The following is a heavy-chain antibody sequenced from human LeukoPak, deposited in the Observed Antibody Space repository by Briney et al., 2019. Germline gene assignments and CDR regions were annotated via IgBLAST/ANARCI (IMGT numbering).Heavy chain of an antibody. Sequence: SETLSLTCAVYGGSFSGYYWSWIRQPPGKRLEWIGEINHSGSTNYNPSLKRRVSISADASKNQFSLKLSSVTAADTAVYYCARWTSCGGDCHILDYWGQGILVTVSS. CDR1: GGSFSGYY. CDR3: ARWTSCGGDCHILDY. J-gene: IGHJ4*02. CDR2: INHSGST. V-gene: IGHV4-34*01. D-gene: IGHD2-21*02.